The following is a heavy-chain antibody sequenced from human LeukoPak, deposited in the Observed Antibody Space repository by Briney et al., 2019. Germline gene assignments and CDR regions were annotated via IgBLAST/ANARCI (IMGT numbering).Heavy chain of an antibody. V-gene: IGHV1-46*01. CDR3: ARVSGFGSVSNYNRIYMDV. J-gene: IGHJ6*03. D-gene: IGHD3-10*01. CDR1: GYTFTRYY. CDR2: INPSGGST. Sequence: ASVKVSCKASGYTFTRYYMHWVRQAPGQGLEWRGIINPSGGSTSYAQKVQGRVTMTRDTATSTVYMDLSSLRSEARAVYYWARVSGFGSVSNYNRIYMDVWGKGTTVTVSS.